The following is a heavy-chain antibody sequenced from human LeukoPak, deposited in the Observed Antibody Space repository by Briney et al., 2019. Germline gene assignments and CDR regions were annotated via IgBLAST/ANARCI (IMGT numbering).Heavy chain of an antibody. J-gene: IGHJ4*02. V-gene: IGHV4-30-4*01. CDR1: GGSISSGDYY. CDR2: IYYSGST. CDR3: AREGGPYRPLDY. Sequence: SQTLSLTCTVSGGSISSGDYYWSWIRQPPGKGLEWIGYIYYSGSTYYNPSLKSRVTMSVDTSKNQFSLKLSSVTAADTAVYYCAREGGPYRPLDYSGQGTLVTVAS.